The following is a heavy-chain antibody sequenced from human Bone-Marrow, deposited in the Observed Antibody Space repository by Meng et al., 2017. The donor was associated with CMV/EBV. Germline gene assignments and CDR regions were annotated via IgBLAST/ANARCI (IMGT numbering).Heavy chain of an antibody. J-gene: IGHJ4*02. V-gene: IGHV3-7*01. CDR1: GFTFSSYA. D-gene: IGHD3-16*01. CDR2: IKQDGSEK. Sequence: GESLKISCAASGFTFSSYAMSWVRQAPGKGLEWVANIKQDGSEKYYVDSVKGRFTISRDNAKNSLYLRINSLRAEDTAGYYCARGPRLGELFDWGQGKLVPVSS. CDR3: ARGPRLGELFD.